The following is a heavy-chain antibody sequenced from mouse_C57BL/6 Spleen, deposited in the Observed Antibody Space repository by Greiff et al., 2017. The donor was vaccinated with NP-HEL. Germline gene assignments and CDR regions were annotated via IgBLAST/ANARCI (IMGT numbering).Heavy chain of an antibody. J-gene: IGHJ3*01. CDR3: ARREEKLGLSWFAY. CDR2: ISSGSSTI. V-gene: IGHV5-17*01. D-gene: IGHD4-1*01. Sequence: EVKLMESGGGLVKPGGSLKLSCAASGFTFSDYGMHWVRQAPEKGLEWVAYISSGSSTIYYADTVKGRFTISRDNAKNTLFLQMTSLRSEDTAMYYCARREEKLGLSWFAYWGQGTLVTVSA. CDR1: GFTFSDYG.